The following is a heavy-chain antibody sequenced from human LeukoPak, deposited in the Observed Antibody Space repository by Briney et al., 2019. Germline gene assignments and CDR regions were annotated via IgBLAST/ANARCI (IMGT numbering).Heavy chain of an antibody. V-gene: IGHV1-69*13. CDR3: ARVWSGYDYCGMDV. CDR1: GYTFTGYY. CDR2: IIPIFGTA. D-gene: IGHD3-3*01. J-gene: IGHJ6*02. Sequence: SVKVSCKASGYTFTGYYMHWVRQAPGQGLEWMGGIIPIFGTANYAQKFQGRVTITADESTSTAYMELSSLRSEDTAVYYCARVWSGYDYCGMDVWGQGTTVTVSS.